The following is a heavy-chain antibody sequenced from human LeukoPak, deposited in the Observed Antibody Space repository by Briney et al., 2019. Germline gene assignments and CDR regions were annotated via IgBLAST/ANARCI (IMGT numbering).Heavy chain of an antibody. D-gene: IGHD3-22*01. CDR1: GGSISSYY. V-gene: IGHV4-59*01. Sequence: PSETLSLTCTVSGGSISSYYWSWIRQPPGKGLEWIGYIYYSGSTNNNPSLKSRVTISEDTSKSQFSLKLSSVTAAGTAVYYCARWGTSSGYYTFDYWGQGTLVTVSS. CDR2: IYYSGST. J-gene: IGHJ4*02. CDR3: ARWGTSSGYYTFDY.